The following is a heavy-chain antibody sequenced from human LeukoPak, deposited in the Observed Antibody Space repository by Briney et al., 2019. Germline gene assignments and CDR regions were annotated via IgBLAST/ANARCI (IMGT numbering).Heavy chain of an antibody. V-gene: IGHV4-38-2*02. CDR2: IYTSGST. CDR1: GYSISSGYY. CDR3: ARGGLRDSFDP. J-gene: IGHJ5*02. Sequence: KASETLSLTCTVSGYSISSGYYWGWIRQPAGKGLEWIGRIYTSGSTNYNPSLKSRLTMSVDKSKNQFSLELTSVTAADTAVYYCARGGLRDSFDPWGQGTLVTVSS. D-gene: IGHD4-17*01.